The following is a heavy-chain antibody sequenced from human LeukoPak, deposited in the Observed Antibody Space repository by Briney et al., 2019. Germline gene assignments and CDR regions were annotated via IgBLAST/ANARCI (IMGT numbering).Heavy chain of an antibody. J-gene: IGHJ6*02. CDR1: GFTVSSNY. CDR3: ARDDYGSGSYYKTPLYYYGMDV. CDR2: IYSGGST. D-gene: IGHD3-10*01. V-gene: IGHV3-66*01. Sequence: GGSLRLSCAASGFTVSSNYMSWVRQAPRKGLEWVSVIYSGGSTYYADSVKGRFTISRDNSKNTLYLQMNRLRAEDTAVYYCARDDYGSGSYYKTPLYYYGMDVWGQGTTVTVSS.